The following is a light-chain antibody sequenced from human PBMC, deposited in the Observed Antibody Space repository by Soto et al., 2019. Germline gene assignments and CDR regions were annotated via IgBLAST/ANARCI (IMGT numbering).Light chain of an antibody. Sequence: QSVLTQPASVSGSPGQSITLSCTGTSSDVGSYNLVSWYQQHPGKAPKLMIYEGSKRPSGVSNRFSGSKSGNTASLTISGLQAEDEADYYCCSYAGSTWVFGGGTKLTVL. J-gene: IGLJ3*02. V-gene: IGLV2-23*01. CDR1: SSDVGSYNL. CDR2: EGS. CDR3: CSYAGSTWV.